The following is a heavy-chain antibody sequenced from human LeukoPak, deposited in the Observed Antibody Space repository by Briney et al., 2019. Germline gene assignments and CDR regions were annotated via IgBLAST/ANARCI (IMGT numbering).Heavy chain of an antibody. Sequence: ASVKVSCKASGYTFTGYYMHWVRQAPGQGLEWMGWINPNSGGTNYAQKFQGRVTMTRDTSISTAYMELSRLRSDDTAVYYCASRSITIFGVVILDDAFDIWGQGTMVTVSS. J-gene: IGHJ3*02. CDR1: GYTFTGYY. D-gene: IGHD3-3*01. CDR2: INPNSGGT. V-gene: IGHV1-2*02. CDR3: ASRSITIFGVVILDDAFDI.